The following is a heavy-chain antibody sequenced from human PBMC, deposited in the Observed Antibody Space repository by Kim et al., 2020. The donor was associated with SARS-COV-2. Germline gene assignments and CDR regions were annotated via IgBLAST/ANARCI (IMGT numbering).Heavy chain of an antibody. D-gene: IGHD6-6*01. V-gene: IGHV4-59*13. CDR1: GGSISSYY. J-gene: IGHJ6*02. CDR2: IYYSGST. Sequence: SETLSLTCTVSGGSISSYYWSWIRQPPGKGLEWIGYIYYSGSTNYNPSLKSRVTISVDTSKNQFSLKLSSVTAADTAVYYCARDNYSSSGVDYGMDVWGQGTTVTVSS. CDR3: ARDNYSSSGVDYGMDV.